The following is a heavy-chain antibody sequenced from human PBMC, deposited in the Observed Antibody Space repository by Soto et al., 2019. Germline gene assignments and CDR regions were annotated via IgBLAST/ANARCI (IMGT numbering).Heavy chain of an antibody. J-gene: IGHJ3*02. Sequence: QVQLVQSGYEVKELGASVTVSCKASGYTFNNYGITWVRQAPGQGLEWIGWISAYNGNANYAQKFQGRVTLTRDTSTSTAYLELRSLRSDDTAVYYCARGTRRFGELFDAFDIWGQGTMVPVSS. D-gene: IGHD3-10*01. V-gene: IGHV1-18*01. CDR2: ISAYNGNA. CDR3: ARGTRRFGELFDAFDI. CDR1: GYTFNNYG.